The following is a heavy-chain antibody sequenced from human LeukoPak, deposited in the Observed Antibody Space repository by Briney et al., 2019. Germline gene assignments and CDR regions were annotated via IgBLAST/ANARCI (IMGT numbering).Heavy chain of an antibody. V-gene: IGHV3-15*01. D-gene: IGHD2-21*02. CDR2: IRSKTDGGAS. CDR3: TTDVNRFMVTASS. Sequence: GGSLRLSCAASGFTFSKVWMTWVRQAPGKGLEWVGRIRSKTDGGASEYAAPVKGRFSISRDDSNNTLYLEMISLKAEDAAIYYCTTDVNRFMVTASSWGQGTLVTVSS. CDR1: GFTFSKVW. J-gene: IGHJ5*02.